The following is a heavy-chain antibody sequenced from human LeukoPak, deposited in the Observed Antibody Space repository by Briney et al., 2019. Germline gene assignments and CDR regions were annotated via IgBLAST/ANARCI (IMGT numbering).Heavy chain of an antibody. CDR3: ARTPASGSLDY. Sequence: LSQTLSLTCAISGDSVSSNSAAWNWIRQPPSRGLEWLGRTYYRSKWYNDYAVSVKSRITINPDTSRNQFSLQLNSVTPDDTAMYYCARTPASGSLDYWGQGTLVTVSS. D-gene: IGHD1-26*01. CDR1: GDSVSSNSAA. V-gene: IGHV6-1*01. J-gene: IGHJ4*02. CDR2: TYYRSKWYN.